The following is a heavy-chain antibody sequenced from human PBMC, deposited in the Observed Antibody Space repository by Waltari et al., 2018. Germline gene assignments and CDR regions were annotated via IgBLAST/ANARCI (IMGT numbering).Heavy chain of an antibody. V-gene: IGHV1-46*01. J-gene: IGHJ5*02. D-gene: IGHD3-10*01. CDR3: AGGAMVRGVSSGVNWFDP. CDR2: INPSGGST. CDR1: GYTFTSYY. Sequence: QVQLVQSGAEVKKPGASVKVSCKASGYTFTSYYMHWVRQAPGQGLEWMGIINPSGGSTSYSQKCQGRVTVTRDTSTSTVYMGLSSLRSEDTAVYYCAGGAMVRGVSSGVNWFDPWGQGTLVTVSS.